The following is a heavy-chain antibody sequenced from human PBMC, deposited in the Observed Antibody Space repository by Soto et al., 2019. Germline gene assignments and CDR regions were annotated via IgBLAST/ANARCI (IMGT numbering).Heavy chain of an antibody. J-gene: IGHJ4*02. D-gene: IGHD3-3*01. V-gene: IGHV1-18*01. CDR2: ISAYNGNT. CDR3: ARVGITIFGVVITHFDY. Sequence: SVEVRTKASGDRFESSASSWPQHEPKQGLEWMGWISAYNGNTNYAQKLQGRVTMTTDTSTSTAYMELRSLRSDDTAVYYCARVGITIFGVVITHFDYWGQGTLVTVSS. CDR1: GDRFESSA.